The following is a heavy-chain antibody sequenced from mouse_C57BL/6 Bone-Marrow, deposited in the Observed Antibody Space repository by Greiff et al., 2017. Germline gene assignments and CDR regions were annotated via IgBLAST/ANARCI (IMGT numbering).Heavy chain of an antibody. CDR3: SRRGWLLPWFAY. D-gene: IGHD2-3*01. J-gene: IGHJ3*01. CDR2: IDPSDSYT. Sequence: QVQLQQPGAELVMPGASVKLSCKASGYTFTSYWMHWVKQRPGQGLEWIGEIDPSDSYTNYTQKVKGKFTVTVDKSSSTAYMRRICLSSEDSAVYYCSRRGWLLPWFAYWGQGTLVTVSA. V-gene: IGHV1-69*01. CDR1: GYTFTSYW.